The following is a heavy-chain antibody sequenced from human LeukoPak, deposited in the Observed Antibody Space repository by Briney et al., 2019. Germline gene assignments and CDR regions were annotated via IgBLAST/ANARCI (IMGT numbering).Heavy chain of an antibody. J-gene: IGHJ5*02. CDR3: ARGAAEGLDR. V-gene: IGHV1-3*04. CDR2: INTGNGNT. D-gene: IGHD6-13*01. CDR1: GYSFTSNA. Sequence: ASVKVSCKASGYSFTSNAMHWVRQAPGQRPEWMGWINTGNGNTKYSQKFQGRVTISRDTSANTAYMEVSSLRSEDTAVYYCARGAAEGLDRWGQGTLVTVSS.